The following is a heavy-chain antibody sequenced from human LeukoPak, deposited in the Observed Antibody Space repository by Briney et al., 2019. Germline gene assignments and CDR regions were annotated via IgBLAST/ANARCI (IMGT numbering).Heavy chain of an antibody. CDR3: AKVPGLSRTGYFDH. V-gene: IGHV3-23*01. CDR2: VSGSGGST. CDR1: GFTFSSNA. Sequence: GGSLRLSCTASGFTFSSNAMSWVRQAPGKGLEWVSGVSGSGGSTYYADSVKGRFTISRDNSKNTLYLQMNSLRAEDTAVYYCAKVPGLSRTGYFDHWGQGTLVTVSS. J-gene: IGHJ4*02. D-gene: IGHD1-1*01.